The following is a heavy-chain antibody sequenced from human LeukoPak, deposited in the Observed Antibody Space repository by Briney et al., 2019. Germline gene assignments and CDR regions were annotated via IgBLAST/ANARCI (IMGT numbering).Heavy chain of an antibody. Sequence: GRSLRLSCAASGFTFSSYAMHWVRQAPGKGLEWVAVISYDGSNKYYADSVKGRFTISRDNSKNTLYLQMNSLRAEDTAVYYCARERELPPAGAFDYWGQGTLVTVSS. D-gene: IGHD1-26*01. CDR3: ARERELPPAGAFDY. CDR2: ISYDGSNK. CDR1: GFTFSSYA. V-gene: IGHV3-30-3*01. J-gene: IGHJ4*02.